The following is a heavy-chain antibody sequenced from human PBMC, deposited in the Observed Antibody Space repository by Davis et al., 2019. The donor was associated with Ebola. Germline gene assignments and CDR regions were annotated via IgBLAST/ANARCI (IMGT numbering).Heavy chain of an antibody. D-gene: IGHD6-13*01. V-gene: IGHV4-61*03. CDR3: ARSGAAAEGFDP. CDR1: GGSVSSGSYY. CDR2: IYYSGST. J-gene: IGHJ5*02. Sequence: MPSETLSLTCTVSGGSVSSGSYYWSWLRQPPGKGLEWIGYIYYSGSTNYNPSLKSRVTISVDTSKNHFSLKLSSVTAADTAVYYCARSGAAAEGFDPWGQGTLVTVSS.